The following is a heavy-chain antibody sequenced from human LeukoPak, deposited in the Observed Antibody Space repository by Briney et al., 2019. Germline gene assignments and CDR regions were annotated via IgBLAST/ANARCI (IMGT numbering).Heavy chain of an antibody. CDR3: ARVGRSGYYFYYGMDV. V-gene: IGHV3-48*04. Sequence: GGSLRLSCAASGFTFSSYSMNWVRQAPGKGLEWVSYISSSSSTIYYADSVKGRFTISRDNANNSLFLQMNSLRAEDTAVYYCARVGRSGYYFYYGMDVWGQGTTVTVSS. J-gene: IGHJ6*02. D-gene: IGHD1-26*01. CDR2: ISSSSSTI. CDR1: GFTFSSYS.